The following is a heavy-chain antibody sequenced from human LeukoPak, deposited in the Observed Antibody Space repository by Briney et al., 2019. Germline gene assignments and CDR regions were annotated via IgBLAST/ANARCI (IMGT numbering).Heavy chain of an antibody. CDR2: ISAYNGNT. Sequence: ASVKVSCKASGYTFTSYGISWVRQAPGQGLEWMGWISAYNGNTNYAQKLQGRDTMTTDISTNTAYMELRSLRSDDTAVYYCARDLLLWFGELPTFGYWGQGTLVTVSS. D-gene: IGHD3-10*01. J-gene: IGHJ4*02. CDR1: GYTFTSYG. V-gene: IGHV1-18*04. CDR3: ARDLLLWFGELPTFGY.